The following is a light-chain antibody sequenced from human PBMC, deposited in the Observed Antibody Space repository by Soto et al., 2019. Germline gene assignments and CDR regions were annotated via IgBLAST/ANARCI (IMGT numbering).Light chain of an antibody. J-gene: IGKJ5*01. Sequence: DIQLTQSPSFLSASVGDRVTITCRASQGISRYLSWYQQKPGKAPNLLIYAASTLQSGVPSRFSGSGSGTEFTLTISSLQPEDFATYYCQQLNGYPITFGQGTRLEIK. CDR2: AAS. CDR3: QQLNGYPIT. V-gene: IGKV1-9*01. CDR1: QGISRY.